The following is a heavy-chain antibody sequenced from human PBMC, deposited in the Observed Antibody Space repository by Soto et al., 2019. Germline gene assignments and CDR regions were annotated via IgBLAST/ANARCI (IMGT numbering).Heavy chain of an antibody. Sequence: PSETLSLTCAVSGGSISSGGYSWSWIRQPPGKGLEWIGYIYYSGSTYYNPSLKSRVTISVDTSKNQFSLKLSSVTAADTAVYYCSRYIVATIMSPEGGFDPWGQGTLVTAPQ. CDR3: SRYIVATIMSPEGGFDP. CDR2: IYYSGST. V-gene: IGHV4-30-2*05. J-gene: IGHJ5*02. D-gene: IGHD5-12*01. CDR1: GGSISSGGYS.